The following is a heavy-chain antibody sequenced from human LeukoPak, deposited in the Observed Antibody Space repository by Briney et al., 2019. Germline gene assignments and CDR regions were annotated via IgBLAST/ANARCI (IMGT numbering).Heavy chain of an antibody. CDR3: ARGVRRSGSPGVGDAFDI. V-gene: IGHV4-34*01. CDR2: INHSGST. J-gene: IGHJ3*02. Sequence: SETLSLTCAVYGGSFSGYYWSWIRQPPGKGLEWIGEINHSGSTNYNPSLKSRVTISVDTSKNQFSLKLSSVTAADTAVYYCARGVRRSGSPGVGDAFDIWGQWTMVTVSS. CDR1: GGSFSGYY. D-gene: IGHD2-15*01.